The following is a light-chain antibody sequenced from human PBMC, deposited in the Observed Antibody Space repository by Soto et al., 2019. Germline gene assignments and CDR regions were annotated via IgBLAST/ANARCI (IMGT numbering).Light chain of an antibody. CDR2: AAS. J-gene: IGKJ1*01. V-gene: IGKV1-39*01. CDR1: QSINSY. Sequence: DIQMTQSPSSQSASVGDRVTITCRASQSINSYLNWYQQKPGKAPKLLIYAASSLQSGVPSRFSRSGSETDFTLTITSLQPDDFATYYCQESFSTPRTFGQGTRV. CDR3: QESFSTPRT.